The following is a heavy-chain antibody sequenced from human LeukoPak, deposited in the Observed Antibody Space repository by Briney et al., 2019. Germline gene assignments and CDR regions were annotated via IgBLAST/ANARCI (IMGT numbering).Heavy chain of an antibody. CDR1: GITFSNYW. CDR3: ARDRYYGMDV. V-gene: IGHV3-74*01. CDR2: INSDGSST. J-gene: IGHJ6*02. Sequence: PRGSLRHSCAASGITFSNYWMHWVRQAPGKELVWVSRINSDGSSTRYADSVKGRFTISRDNAKNTLYLQMNSLRAEDTAVYYCARDRYYGMDVWGQGTTVTVSS.